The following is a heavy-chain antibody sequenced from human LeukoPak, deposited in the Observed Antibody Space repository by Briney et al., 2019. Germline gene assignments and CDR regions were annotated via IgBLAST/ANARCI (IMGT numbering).Heavy chain of an antibody. CDR3: ARTFSYGASWYFDL. Sequence: PSETLSLTCTVSGGSISSYYWNWIRQPAGKGLEWIGRIYTSGSTNYNPSLKSRVTMSVDTSKNQFSLKLSSVTAADTAVYYCARTFSYGASWYFDLWGRGTLVTVSS. D-gene: IGHD4-17*01. V-gene: IGHV4-4*07. CDR2: IYTSGST. J-gene: IGHJ2*01. CDR1: GGSISSYY.